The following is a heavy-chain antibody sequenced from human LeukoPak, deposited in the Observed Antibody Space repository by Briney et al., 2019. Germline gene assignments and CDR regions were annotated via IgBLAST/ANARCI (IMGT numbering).Heavy chain of an antibody. V-gene: IGHV3-21*01. Sequence: PGGSLRLSCAASGFTFSNYSMNWVRQAPGKGLEWVSSISSRSTYIYHADSVKGRFTISRDNAKNSLFLQMNSLRAEDTAVYYCARQWGTRGDYPFDYWGQGTLVTVSS. J-gene: IGHJ4*02. D-gene: IGHD4-17*01. CDR3: ARQWGTRGDYPFDY. CDR2: ISSRSTYI. CDR1: GFTFSNYS.